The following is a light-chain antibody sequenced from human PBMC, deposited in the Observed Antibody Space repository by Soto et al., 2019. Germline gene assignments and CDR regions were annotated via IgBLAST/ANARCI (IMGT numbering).Light chain of an antibody. CDR3: QQRRKWPTEVT. V-gene: IGKV3D-20*02. CDR2: GAS. CDR1: QTTSGKY. J-gene: IGKJ5*01. Sequence: EIMVTQSPGTLSLSPGESATLSFRTSQTTSGKYLAWYQQRPGLAPRLLVYGASRRATGIPDRFRGSGPGTEFTLTISGLEPEDFAVYYCQQRRKWPTEVTFGQGTRLEIK.